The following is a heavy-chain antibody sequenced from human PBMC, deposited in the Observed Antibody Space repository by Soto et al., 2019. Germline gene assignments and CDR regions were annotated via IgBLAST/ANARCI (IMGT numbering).Heavy chain of an antibody. CDR3: ARGTNSGYDYWDSGFQPFRWYFDL. CDR2: IIPIFGTA. Sequence: QVQLVQSGAEVQKPGSSVQVSCKASGGTFSSYAISWVRQAPGQGLEWMGGIIPIFGTANYAQKFQGRVTITADESTSTDYMELSSLKSEDTAVYYCARGTNSGYDYWDSGFQPFRWYFDLWGRGTLVTVSS. V-gene: IGHV1-69*01. J-gene: IGHJ2*01. D-gene: IGHD5-12*01. CDR1: GGTFSSYA.